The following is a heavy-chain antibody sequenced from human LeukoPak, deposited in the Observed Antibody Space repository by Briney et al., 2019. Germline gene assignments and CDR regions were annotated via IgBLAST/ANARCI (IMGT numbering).Heavy chain of an antibody. J-gene: IGHJ4*02. V-gene: IGHV3-64D*09. CDR2: ISSHGGST. Sequence: GGSLRLSCSASGFTFSSYAMHWVRQAPGKGLEYVSAISSHGGSTYYADSVKGRFTISRDNSKNTLYLQMSSLRAEDTAVYYCVKVAYYYDSSGYYGYDYWGQGTLVTVSS. CDR3: VKVAYYYDSSGYYGYDY. CDR1: GFTFSSYA. D-gene: IGHD3-22*01.